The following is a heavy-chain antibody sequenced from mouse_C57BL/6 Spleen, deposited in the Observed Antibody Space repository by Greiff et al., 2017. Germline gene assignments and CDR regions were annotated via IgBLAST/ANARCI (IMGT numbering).Heavy chain of an antibody. D-gene: IGHD1-1*01. CDR1: GFTFSSYA. CDR3: ARGDYYGSSLLDY. J-gene: IGHJ2*01. Sequence: EVKLMESGGGLVKPGGSLKLSCAASGFTFSSYAMSWVRQTPEKRLEWVATISDGGSYTYYPANVKGRFTISRDNAKNNLYLQMSHLKSEDTAMYYCARGDYYGSSLLDYWGQGTTLTVSS. V-gene: IGHV5-4*03. CDR2: ISDGGSYT.